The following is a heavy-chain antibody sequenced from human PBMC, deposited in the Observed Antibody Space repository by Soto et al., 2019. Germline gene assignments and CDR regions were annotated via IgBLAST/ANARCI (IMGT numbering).Heavy chain of an antibody. V-gene: IGHV4-30-4*01. CDR2: IFYSGST. CDR3: ASGLGEESY. Sequence: SETLSLTCTVSGDSLSSGDYYWSWIRQPPGKGLEWIGYIFYSGSTYYNPSLKSRVTISLDMPKNQFSLKLSSVTAADTAVYYCASGLGEESYWGQGTLVTVS. D-gene: IGHD2-21*01. J-gene: IGHJ4*02. CDR1: GDSLSSGDYY.